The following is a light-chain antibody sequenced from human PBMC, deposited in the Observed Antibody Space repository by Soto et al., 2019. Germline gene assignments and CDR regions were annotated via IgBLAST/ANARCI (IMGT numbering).Light chain of an antibody. V-gene: IGKV3-15*01. CDR3: QQANSFPYT. CDR1: QTVSDN. J-gene: IGKJ2*01. Sequence: EIVLTQSPAILSASPGERATLSCRASQTVSDNLAWYQQKPGQSPRLLIYGASTRATDIPVRFSGSGSGTEFTLTISSLQSEDFATYYCQQANSFPYTFGQGTKLEIK. CDR2: GAS.